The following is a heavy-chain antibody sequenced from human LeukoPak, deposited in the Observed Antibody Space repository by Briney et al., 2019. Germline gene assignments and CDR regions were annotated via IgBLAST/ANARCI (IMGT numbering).Heavy chain of an antibody. CDR3: ARDHNPYIPIDKFDTYNWFDP. CDR1: GYTFTGYY. D-gene: IGHD3-9*01. J-gene: IGHJ5*02. Sequence: GASVKVSCKASGYTFTGYYMHWVRQAPGQGLEWMGRINPNSGGTNYAQKVQGRVTMTRDTSISTAYMELSRLRSDDTAVYYCARDHNPYIPIDKFDTYNWFDPWGQGTLVTVSS. CDR2: INPNSGGT. V-gene: IGHV1-2*06.